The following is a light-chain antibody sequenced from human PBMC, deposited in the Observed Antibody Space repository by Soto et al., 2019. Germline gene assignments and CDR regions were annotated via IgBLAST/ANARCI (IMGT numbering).Light chain of an antibody. V-gene: IGKV3-20*01. J-gene: IGKJ1*01. Sequence: EIVLTQSPGTLSLSPGERDTLSCRASQSVSSTSLAWYQQKPGLAPRLLIYGASSRATGIPDRFSGSGSGTDFTLTITRLEPEDFAVYYCQQYGSSPWTFGQGTKVDIK. CDR1: QSVSSTS. CDR2: GAS. CDR3: QQYGSSPWT.